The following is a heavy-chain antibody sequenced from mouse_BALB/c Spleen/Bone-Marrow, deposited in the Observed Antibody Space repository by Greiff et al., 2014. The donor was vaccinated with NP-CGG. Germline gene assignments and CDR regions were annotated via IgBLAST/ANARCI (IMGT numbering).Heavy chain of an antibody. V-gene: IGHV1-18*01. CDR3: ARDYYGSSYGFAY. CDR2: INPYNGGT. D-gene: IGHD1-1*01. J-gene: IGHJ3*01. CDR1: GYSFTGYT. Sequence: DVKLQESGPELVKPGASMKISCKASGYSFTGYTMNWVKQSHGKNLEWIGLINPYNGGTSYNQKFKGKATLTVDKSSSTAYMELLSLTSEDSAVYYCARDYYGSSYGFAYWGQGTLVTVSA.